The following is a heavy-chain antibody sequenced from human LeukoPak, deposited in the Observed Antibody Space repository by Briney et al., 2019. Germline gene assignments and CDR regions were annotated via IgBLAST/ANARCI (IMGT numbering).Heavy chain of an antibody. CDR1: GFSFSSYG. Sequence: TGGSLRLSCAASGFSFSSYGMSWVRQAPGKGLEWVSALSGSGHYTFYADSVKGRFTISRDNSKNTLYLQMNSLRAGDTAVYYCAKDSAYGDYVDWYYYYMDVWGKGTTVTIS. CDR3: AKDSAYGDYVDWYYYYMDV. CDR2: LSGSGHYT. V-gene: IGHV3-23*01. J-gene: IGHJ6*03. D-gene: IGHD4-17*01.